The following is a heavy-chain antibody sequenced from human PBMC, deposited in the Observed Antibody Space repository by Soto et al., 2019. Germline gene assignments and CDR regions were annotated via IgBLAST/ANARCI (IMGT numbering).Heavy chain of an antibody. CDR2: ISYDGGTR. V-gene: IGHV3-30*14. Sequence: QVQLVQSGGGVIQPGRSLGLSCAASGFTFSNHAMHWVRQAPGKGLEWVAVISYDGGTRLYADSVKGRFTISRDNSKNTLRLYLNSLRTEDTALYYCVAEVGPKMFDRWGQRTLVTVSS. J-gene: IGHJ5*02. CDR3: VAEVGPKMFDR. CDR1: GFTFSNHA. D-gene: IGHD1-26*01.